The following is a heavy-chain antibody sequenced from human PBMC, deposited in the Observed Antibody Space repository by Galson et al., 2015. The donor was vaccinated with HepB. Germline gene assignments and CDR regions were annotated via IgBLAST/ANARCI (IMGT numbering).Heavy chain of an antibody. D-gene: IGHD3-16*02. CDR1: GFTFSSYA. CDR2: ISYDGSNK. V-gene: IGHV3-30*04. J-gene: IGHJ4*02. Sequence: SLRLSCAASGFTFSSYAMHWVRQAPGKGLEWVAVISYDGSNKYYADSVKGRFTISRDNSKNTLYLQMNSLRAEDTAVYYCARGNMITFGGVIATWAPVDYWGQGTLVTVSS. CDR3: ARGNMITFGGVIATWAPVDY.